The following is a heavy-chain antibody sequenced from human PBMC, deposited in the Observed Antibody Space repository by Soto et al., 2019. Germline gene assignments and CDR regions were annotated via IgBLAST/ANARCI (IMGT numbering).Heavy chain of an antibody. CDR2: IYYSGST. Sequence: PSETLSLTCTVSGGSISSYYWSWIRQPPGKGLEWIGYIYYSGSTNYNPSLKSRVTISVDTSKNQFSLKLSSVTAADTAVYYCARDGIAAAGTEDYFDYWGQGTLVTVSS. D-gene: IGHD6-13*01. V-gene: IGHV4-59*01. CDR1: GGSISSYY. J-gene: IGHJ4*02. CDR3: ARDGIAAAGTEDYFDY.